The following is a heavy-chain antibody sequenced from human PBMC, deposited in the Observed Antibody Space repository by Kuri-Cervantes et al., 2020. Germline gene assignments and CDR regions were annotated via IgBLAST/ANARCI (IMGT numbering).Heavy chain of an antibody. CDR2: IVVGSGNT. J-gene: IGHJ4*02. Sequence: SGKVSCKASGFTFTSSAVRWVRQARGQRLEWIGWIVVGSGNTNYAQKFQERVTITRDMSTSTAYMELSSLRSEDTAVYYCAADQVVAGTWIDYWGQGTLVTVSS. V-gene: IGHV1-58*01. CDR3: AADQVVAGTWIDY. CDR1: GFTFTSSA. D-gene: IGHD6-19*01.